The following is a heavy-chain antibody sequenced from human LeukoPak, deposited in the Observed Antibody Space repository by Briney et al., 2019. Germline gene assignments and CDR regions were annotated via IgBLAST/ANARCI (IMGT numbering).Heavy chain of an antibody. V-gene: IGHV1-46*01. Sequence: ASVTVSCKASGYTFTNYYMHWVRQAPGQGLEWMGIINPSGGNTAYAQRFQGRVTMTRDTSTSTVYMELSSLRSEDTAVYSCARDPGYSSGWYYFDYWGQGTLVTVSP. CDR3: ARDPGYSSGWYYFDY. CDR2: INPSGGNT. CDR1: GYTFTNYY. D-gene: IGHD6-19*01. J-gene: IGHJ4*02.